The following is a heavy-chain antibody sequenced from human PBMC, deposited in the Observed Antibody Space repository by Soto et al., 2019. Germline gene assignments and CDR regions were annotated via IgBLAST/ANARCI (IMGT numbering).Heavy chain of an antibody. V-gene: IGHV3-49*04. CDR1: GFNFGAYA. CDR2: IRRKGYGGTT. CDR3: TRSMAIDFDS. J-gene: IGHJ4*02. Sequence: QPGGSLRLSCSASGFNFGAYAMSWVRQAPGKGLEWVGFIRRKGYGGTTNYAASVKGRFTISRDDSKSIAYLQMNSLKIEDTAIYYCTRSMAIDFDSWGQGTLVTVSS. D-gene: IGHD3-10*01.